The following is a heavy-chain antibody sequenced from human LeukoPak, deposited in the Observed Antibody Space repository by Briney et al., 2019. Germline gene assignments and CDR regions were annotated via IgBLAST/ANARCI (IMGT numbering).Heavy chain of an antibody. CDR1: GGSISSYY. D-gene: IGHD3-22*01. CDR2: IYTSGST. Sequence: SETLSLTCTVSGGSISSYYWSWIRQPAGKGLEWIGRIYTSGSTNYNPSLKSRVTMSVDTSKSLFSLKLSSVTAADTAVYYCARRLSHSSGYYYYWGQGTLVTVSS. J-gene: IGHJ4*02. CDR3: ARRLSHSSGYYYY. V-gene: IGHV4-4*07.